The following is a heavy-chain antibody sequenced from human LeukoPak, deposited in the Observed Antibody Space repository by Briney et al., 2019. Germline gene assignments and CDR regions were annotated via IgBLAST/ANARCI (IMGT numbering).Heavy chain of an antibody. J-gene: IGHJ4*02. Sequence: SETLSLTCTVSGGSISSGGYYWIWLPQHPGKGLEWVVYIYYRGASTYYTPSLKSRVTISVDTSKNQFSLKLSSVTAADTAVYYCARVQCLSSRPFDYWCQGTLVTVSS. V-gene: IGHV4-31*03. CDR3: ARVQCLSSRPFDY. CDR1: GGSISSGGYY. D-gene: IGHD4-11*01. CDR2: IYYRGAST.